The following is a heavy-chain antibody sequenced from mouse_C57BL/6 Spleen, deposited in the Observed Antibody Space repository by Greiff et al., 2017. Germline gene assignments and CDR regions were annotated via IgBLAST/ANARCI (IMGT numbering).Heavy chain of an antibody. Sequence: QVQLQQPGAELVKPGASVKLSCKASGYTFTSYWMHWVKQRPGQGLAWIGMIHPNSGSTNYNEKFKSKATLTVDKSSSTAYMQLSSLTSEDSAVXYCARSLTAVVATRAMDYWGQGTSVTVSS. D-gene: IGHD1-1*01. CDR2: IHPNSGST. V-gene: IGHV1-64*01. CDR1: GYTFTSYW. CDR3: ARSLTAVVATRAMDY. J-gene: IGHJ4*01.